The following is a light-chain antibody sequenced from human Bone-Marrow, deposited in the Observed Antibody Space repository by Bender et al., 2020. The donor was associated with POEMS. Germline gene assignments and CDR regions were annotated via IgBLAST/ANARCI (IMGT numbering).Light chain of an antibody. J-gene: IGLJ1*01. CDR1: NIETTR. Sequence: SNDLTQPPSMSVAPGQTAIIPCGGDNIETTRVHWNQQRPGQAPVLVVFDDKDRPSGITDRFSGSNSGNTATLTVTGVEAGDEADYYCQVWDSSSDRGVFGTGTKFTVL. CDR2: DDK. CDR3: QVWDSSSDRGV. V-gene: IGLV3-21*02.